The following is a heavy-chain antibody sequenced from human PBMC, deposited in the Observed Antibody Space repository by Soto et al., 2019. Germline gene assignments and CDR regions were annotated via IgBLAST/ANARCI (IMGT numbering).Heavy chain of an antibody. J-gene: IGHJ6*02. CDR2: NYYSGIT. CDR1: GGSISSGGYY. CDR3: ARGSSIAGLYYGMDV. Sequence: SETLSLTCTVSGGSISSGGYYWTWIRQHPGKGLEWIGYNYYSGITYYNPSLKSRVTISLDTSKNQFSLKLSSVTAADTVVYYCARGSSIAGLYYGMDVWGQGTTVT. V-gene: IGHV4-31*03. D-gene: IGHD6-6*01.